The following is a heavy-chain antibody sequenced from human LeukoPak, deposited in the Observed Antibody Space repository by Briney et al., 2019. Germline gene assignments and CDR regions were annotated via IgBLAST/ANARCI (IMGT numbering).Heavy chain of an antibody. Sequence: ASVKVSCKASGYTFTGYYMHWVRQAPGQGHEWKGLINPNSGGTNYAQKFQGRVTMTRDMSTSTVYMDLSRLTSEDTAVYYCARGHPSATGYSSGWYFHYWGQGTLVTVSS. J-gene: IGHJ4*02. CDR2: INPNSGGT. CDR1: GYTFTGYY. V-gene: IGHV1-2*02. CDR3: ARGHPSATGYSSGWYFHY. D-gene: IGHD6-19*01.